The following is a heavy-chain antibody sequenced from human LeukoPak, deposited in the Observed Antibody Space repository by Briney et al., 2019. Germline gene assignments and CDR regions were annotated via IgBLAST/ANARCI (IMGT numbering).Heavy chain of an antibody. J-gene: IGHJ4*02. CDR2: ISAYNGNT. D-gene: IGHD3-22*01. CDR3: ARGGATMIVVPNSKLFDY. Sequence: ASVTVSCTASGYTFTSYGISWVRQAPGQGLEWMGWISAYNGNTNYAQKLQGRVTMTTDTSTSTAYMELRSLRSDDTAVYYCARGGATMIVVPNSKLFDYWGQGTLVTVSS. CDR1: GYTFTSYG. V-gene: IGHV1-18*01.